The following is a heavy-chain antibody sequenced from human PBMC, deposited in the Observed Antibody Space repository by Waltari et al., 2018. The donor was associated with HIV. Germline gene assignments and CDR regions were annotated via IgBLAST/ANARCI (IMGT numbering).Heavy chain of an antibody. CDR2: LYVSGST. Sequence: QVQLQESGPGLVKPSQTLSLTCTVSGGSINSGTYFWNWIRQPAGQGLEWIGRLYVSGSTNDNPSLNIRVTISADTSKNQFSLRLTSVNASDTAIYYCTRQSTGSGYYYEGDVWGQGTTVTVS. D-gene: IGHD3-22*01. J-gene: IGHJ6*02. CDR1: GGSINSGTYF. CDR3: TRQSTGSGYYYEGDV. V-gene: IGHV4-61*02.